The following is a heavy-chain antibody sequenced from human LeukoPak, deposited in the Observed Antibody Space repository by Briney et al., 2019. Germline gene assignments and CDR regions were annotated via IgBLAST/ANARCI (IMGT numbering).Heavy chain of an antibody. CDR1: GGSFSGYY. J-gene: IGHJ4*02. V-gene: IGHV4-34*01. D-gene: IGHD6-13*01. Sequence: SETLSLTCALYGGSFSGYYCGWIRQPPGKGLEWIGEINHSGSTNYNPSLKSRVTISVDTSKNQFSLKLSSVTAADTAVYYCARGFSSWVSYFDYWGQGTLVTVSS. CDR2: INHSGST. CDR3: ARGFSSWVSYFDY.